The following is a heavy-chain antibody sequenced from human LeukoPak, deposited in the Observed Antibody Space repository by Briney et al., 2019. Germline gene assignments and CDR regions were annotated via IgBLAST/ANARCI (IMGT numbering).Heavy chain of an antibody. CDR1: GGSFSGYY. CDR2: INHSGST. CDR3: ARQYYDILTGYRSASDY. V-gene: IGHV4-34*01. Sequence: SETLSLTCAVYGGSFSGYYWSWIRQPPGKGLEWIGEINHSGSTNYNPSLKSRVTISVDTSKNQFSLKLSSMTAADTAVYYCARQYYDILTGYRSASDYWGQGTLVTVSS. J-gene: IGHJ4*02. D-gene: IGHD3-9*01.